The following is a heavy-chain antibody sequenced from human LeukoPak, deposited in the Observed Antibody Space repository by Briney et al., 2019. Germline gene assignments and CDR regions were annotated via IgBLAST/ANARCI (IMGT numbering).Heavy chain of an antibody. V-gene: IGHV3-30*04. CDR3: ARAARYWFDP. D-gene: IGHD2-15*01. CDR2: ISYDGSNK. Sequence: GGSLRLSCAASGFTFSSYAMHWVRQAPGKGLEWVAVISYDGSNKYYADSVKGRFTISRDNSKNTLYLQMNSLRAEDTAAYYCARAARYWFDPWGQGTLVTVSS. CDR1: GFTFSSYA. J-gene: IGHJ5*02.